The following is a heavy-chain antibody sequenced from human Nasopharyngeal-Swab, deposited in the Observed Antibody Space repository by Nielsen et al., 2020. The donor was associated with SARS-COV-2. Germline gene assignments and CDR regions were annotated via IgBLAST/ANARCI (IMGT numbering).Heavy chain of an antibody. CDR2: IYYSGST. Sequence: SETLSLTCTVSGGSISSSSYYWGWIRQSLGKGLEWIGSIYYSGSTYYNPSLKSRVTISVDTSKNQFSLKLSSVTAADTAVYYCVGSSWYGDYYYYYGMDVWGQGTTVTVSS. D-gene: IGHD6-13*01. CDR3: VGSSWYGDYYYYYGMDV. J-gene: IGHJ6*02. CDR1: GGSISSSSYY. V-gene: IGHV4-39*07.